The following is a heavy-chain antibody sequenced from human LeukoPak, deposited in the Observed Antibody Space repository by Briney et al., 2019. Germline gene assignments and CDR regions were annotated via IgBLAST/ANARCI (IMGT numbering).Heavy chain of an antibody. V-gene: IGHV3-53*01. D-gene: IGHD6-19*01. CDR3: ASWPVGWYGEDS. J-gene: IGHJ4*02. Sequence: PGGSLRLSCAASGFTFSDAWMNWVRQAPGKGLEWVSVIYSGGSTYYADSVKGRFTISRDNAKNSLYLQMNSLRAEDTAVYYCASWPVGWYGEDSWGQGTLVTVSS. CDR1: GFTFSDAW. CDR2: IYSGGST.